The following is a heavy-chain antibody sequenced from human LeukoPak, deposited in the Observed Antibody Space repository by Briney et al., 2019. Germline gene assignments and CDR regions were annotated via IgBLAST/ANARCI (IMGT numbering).Heavy chain of an antibody. D-gene: IGHD2-2*01. V-gene: IGHV1-2*02. CDR1: GYTFTGYY. CDR3: ATRYYCSSTSCYAAFDY. J-gene: IGHJ4*02. Sequence: ASVKVSCKASGYTFTGYYMHWVRQAPGQGLEWMGWINPNNGGTSYAQKFQGRVTMTRDTSITTAYMELPSLTSDDTAVYYCATRYYCSSTSCYAAFDYWGQGTLVTVSS. CDR2: INPNNGGT.